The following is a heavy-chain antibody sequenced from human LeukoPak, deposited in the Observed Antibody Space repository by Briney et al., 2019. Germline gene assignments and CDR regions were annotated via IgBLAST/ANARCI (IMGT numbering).Heavy chain of an antibody. Sequence: GGSLRLSCAASGFTVSSNYMSWVCQAPGKGLEWVSVIYSGGSAYYADSVKGRFTISRDNSKNTLYLQMNSLRAEDTAVYYCAREWERDWGQGTLVTVSS. V-gene: IGHV3-53*01. CDR2: IYSGGSA. CDR3: AREWERD. J-gene: IGHJ4*02. CDR1: GFTVSSNY. D-gene: IGHD1-26*01.